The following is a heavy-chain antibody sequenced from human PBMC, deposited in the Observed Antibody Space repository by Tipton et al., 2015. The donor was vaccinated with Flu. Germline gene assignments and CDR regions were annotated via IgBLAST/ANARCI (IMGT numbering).Heavy chain of an antibody. Sequence: TLSLTCSVSGDSIGSRYFWGWIRQPPGKGLEWIGNIHRSGSTHYNPSLKSRVAISVDTSKNQFSLRLSSVTAADTAVYYCARTATRGLSGSYYDYWGQGTLVTVSS. J-gene: IGHJ4*02. V-gene: IGHV4-38-2*01. CDR1: GDSIGSRYF. CDR3: ARTATRGLSGSYYDY. D-gene: IGHD1-26*01. CDR2: IHRSGST.